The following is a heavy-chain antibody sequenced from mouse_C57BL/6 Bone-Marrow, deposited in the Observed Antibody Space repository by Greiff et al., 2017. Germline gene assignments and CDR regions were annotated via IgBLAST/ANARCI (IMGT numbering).Heavy chain of an antibody. V-gene: IGHV1-81*01. CDR1: GYTFTSYG. CDR2: IYPRSGNT. CDR3: ARGKDSDDYLAWFAY. J-gene: IGHJ3*01. Sequence: VQLQQSGAELARPGASVKLSCKASGYTFTSYGISWVKQRTGQGLEWIGEIYPRSGNTYYNEKFKGKATLTADKSSSTAYMALRSLTSEDSAVYFCARGKDSDDYLAWFAYWGQGTLVTVSA. D-gene: IGHD2-4*01.